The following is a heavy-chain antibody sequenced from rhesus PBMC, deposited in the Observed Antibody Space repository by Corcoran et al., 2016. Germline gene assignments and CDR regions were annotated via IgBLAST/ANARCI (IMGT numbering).Heavy chain of an antibody. J-gene: IGHJ4*01. CDR1: GFTLGDYG. CDR3: TRSGSWNRYCDY. D-gene: IGHD6-25*01. CDR2: ISSASSYI. Sequence: EVQLVESGGGLVQPGGSLRLSCAASGFTLGDYGMHWVRQAPGKGLEWVSSISSASSYIYYADSGKGRCTIARENAKKSLFLQMSSLRAEDTAVYYGTRSGSWNRYCDYWGQGVLVTVSA. V-gene: IGHV3-183*01.